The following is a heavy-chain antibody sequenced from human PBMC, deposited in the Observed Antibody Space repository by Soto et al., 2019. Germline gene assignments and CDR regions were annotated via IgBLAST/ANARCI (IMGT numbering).Heavy chain of an antibody. CDR2: IIPIIGTR. CDR1: GGTFSSYA. J-gene: IGHJ3*02. D-gene: IGHD6-19*01. CDR3: ARGRSGRYGAFDI. V-gene: IGHV1-69*13. Sequence: SVKVSCKASGGTFSSYAISWVRQAPGHGLEWMGGIIPIIGTRNYAQKFQVRVTITADESTGTAYMELSSLRSEDTAVYYCARGRSGRYGAFDIGGQGTMVTVAS.